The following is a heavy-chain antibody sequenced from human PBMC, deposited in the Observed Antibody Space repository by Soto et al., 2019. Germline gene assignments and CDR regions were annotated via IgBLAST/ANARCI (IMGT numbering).Heavy chain of an antibody. J-gene: IGHJ6*02. CDR3: AALSAINRNLYYYGMDV. CDR2: IIPIFGTA. Sequence: SVKVSCKASGGTFSSYAISWVRQAPGQGLEWMGGIIPIFGTANYAQKFQGRVTITADESTSTAYMELSSLRSEDTAVYYCAALSAINRNLYYYGMDVWGQGTTVTVSS. CDR1: GGTFSSYA. D-gene: IGHD3-9*01. V-gene: IGHV1-69*13.